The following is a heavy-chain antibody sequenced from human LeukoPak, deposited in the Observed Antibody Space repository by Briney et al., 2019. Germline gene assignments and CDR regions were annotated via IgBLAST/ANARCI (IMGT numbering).Heavy chain of an antibody. J-gene: IGHJ6*04. CDR2: IIPIFGTA. D-gene: IGHD1-14*01. Sequence: SVKVSCKASGGTFSSYAISWVRQAPGQGLEWMGGIIPIFGTANYAQKFQGRVTITADESTSTAYMELSSLRSGDTAVYYCARDSNPELPRYYYYYGMDVWGKGTTVTVSS. V-gene: IGHV1-69*13. CDR1: GGTFSSYA. CDR3: ARDSNPELPRYYYYYGMDV.